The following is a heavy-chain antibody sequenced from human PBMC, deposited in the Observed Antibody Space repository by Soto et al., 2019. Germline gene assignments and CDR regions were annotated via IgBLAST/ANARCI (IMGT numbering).Heavy chain of an antibody. Sequence: EVQLVESGGGLVQPGGSLRLSCAASGFTFSSYDMHWVRQATGKGLEWVSAIGTAGDTYYPGSVKGRFTISRENAKNSLYLQMNSLRAGDTAVYYCALSGGSSGRYDNWFDPWGQGTLVTVSS. CDR1: GFTFSSYD. CDR3: ALSGGSSGRYDNWFDP. CDR2: IGTAGDT. D-gene: IGHD6-19*01. J-gene: IGHJ5*02. V-gene: IGHV3-13*04.